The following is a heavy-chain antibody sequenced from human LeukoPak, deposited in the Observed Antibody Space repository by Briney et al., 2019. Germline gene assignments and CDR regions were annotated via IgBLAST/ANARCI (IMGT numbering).Heavy chain of an antibody. D-gene: IGHD6-13*01. V-gene: IGHV3-30-3*01. Sequence: GGSLRLSCAASGFTFSSYAMQWVRQAPGKGLEWVAVIAYDGSSKYYADSVKGRFTISRDSSKNTLYLQMNSLRTEDTAVYYCARGGGIAAAGSSGDNDYWGQGTLVSVSS. J-gene: IGHJ4*02. CDR1: GFTFSSYA. CDR2: IAYDGSSK. CDR3: ARGGGIAAAGSSGDNDY.